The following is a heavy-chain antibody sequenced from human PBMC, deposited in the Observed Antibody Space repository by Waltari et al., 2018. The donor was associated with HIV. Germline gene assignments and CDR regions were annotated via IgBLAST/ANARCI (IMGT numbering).Heavy chain of an antibody. CDR2: ISTSSSAI. D-gene: IGHD6-6*01. CDR1: GFSLRSYS. J-gene: IGHJ4*02. Sequence: EVQLVESGGGLVQPGGSLRLSCTASGFSLRSYSMNWVRQAPGKGLEWVSYISTSSSAIFYADSVKGRFTISRDTAKNSLYLQMNSLRAEDTAVYYCARDRTRYYFDSWGQGTLVTVSS. CDR3: ARDRTRYYFDS. V-gene: IGHV3-48*01.